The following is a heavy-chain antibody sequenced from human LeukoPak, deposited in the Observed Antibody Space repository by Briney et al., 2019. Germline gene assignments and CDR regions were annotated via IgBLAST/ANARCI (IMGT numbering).Heavy chain of an antibody. Sequence: GGSLRLSCAASGFTFSSYWMSWVRQAPGKGLEWVANIKQDGSEKYYVDSVKGRFTISRDNAKNSLYLQMNSLRAEDTVVYYCARDSAYYDFWSGYYSHFDYWGQGTLVTVSS. V-gene: IGHV3-7*01. CDR2: IKQDGSEK. D-gene: IGHD3-3*01. CDR3: ARDSAYYDFWSGYYSHFDY. J-gene: IGHJ4*02. CDR1: GFTFSSYW.